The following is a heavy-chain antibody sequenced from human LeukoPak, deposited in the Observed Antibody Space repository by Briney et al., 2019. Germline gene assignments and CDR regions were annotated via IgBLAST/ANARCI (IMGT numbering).Heavy chain of an antibody. CDR3: ARVRLRYFDWLLLDY. V-gene: IGHV1-2*02. CDR2: INPNSGGT. D-gene: IGHD3-9*01. J-gene: IGHJ4*02. Sequence: GASVKVSCKASGYTFTGYYMHWVRQAPGQGLEWMGWINPNSGGTNYAQKFQGRVTMTRDTSISTAYMELSSLRSEDTAVYYCARVRLRYFDWLLLDYWGQGTLVTVSS. CDR1: GYTFTGYY.